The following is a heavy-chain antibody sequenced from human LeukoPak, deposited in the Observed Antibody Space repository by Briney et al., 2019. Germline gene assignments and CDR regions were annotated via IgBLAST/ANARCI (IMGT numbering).Heavy chain of an antibody. CDR1: GFTFDDYG. Sequence: GGSLRLSCAASGFTFDDYGMSWVRQAPGKGLEWVSGINWNGGSTGYADSVKGRFTISRDNAKNTLYLHMNSLRAEDTAVYYCARDRSGVGLDYWGQGTLVTVSS. CDR3: ARDRSGVGLDY. CDR2: INWNGGST. D-gene: IGHD6-19*01. J-gene: IGHJ4*02. V-gene: IGHV3-20*04.